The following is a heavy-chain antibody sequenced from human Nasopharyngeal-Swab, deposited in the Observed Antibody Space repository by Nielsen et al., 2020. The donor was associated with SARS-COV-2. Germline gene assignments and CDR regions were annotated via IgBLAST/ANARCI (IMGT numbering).Heavy chain of an antibody. CDR3: ARETLDNYDLPLGMDV. J-gene: IGHJ6*02. D-gene: IGHD3-3*01. V-gene: IGHV1-69*13. CDR2: IIPIFGTA. CDR1: GGTFSSYA. Sequence: SVKVAWKASGGTFSSYAISWVRQAPGQGLEWMGGIIPIFGTANYAQKFQGRVTITADESTSTAYMELSSLRSEDTAVYYCARETLDNYDLPLGMDVWGQGTTVTVSS.